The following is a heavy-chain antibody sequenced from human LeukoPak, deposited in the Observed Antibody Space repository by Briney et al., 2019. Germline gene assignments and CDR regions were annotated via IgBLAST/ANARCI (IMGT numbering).Heavy chain of an antibody. CDR3: ARSSPVPDFGVAIDY. CDR1: GYTFTGYY. Sequence: ASVKVSCKTSGYTFTGYYIHWVRQAPGQGLGWMGWINPNSGDTDYAQKFQGRVTMTRDTSISTAYMELSRLRSDDTAVYYCARSSPVPDFGVAIDYWGQGTLVTVSS. J-gene: IGHJ4*02. V-gene: IGHV1-2*02. CDR2: INPNSGDT. D-gene: IGHD3-10*01.